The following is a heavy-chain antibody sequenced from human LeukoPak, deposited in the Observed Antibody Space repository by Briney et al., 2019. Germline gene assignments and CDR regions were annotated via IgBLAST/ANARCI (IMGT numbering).Heavy chain of an antibody. V-gene: IGHV3-48*03. CDR3: TRAKRNGFDI. J-gene: IGHJ3*02. CDR2: ISSSGSTI. CDR1: GFTFSSYE. Sequence: GGSLRLSCAASGFTFSSYEMNWVRQAPGKGLEWVSYISSSGSTIYYADSVKGRFTISRDNAKNSLYLQMNSLRAEDTAVYYCTRAKRNGFDIWGQGTMVTVSS.